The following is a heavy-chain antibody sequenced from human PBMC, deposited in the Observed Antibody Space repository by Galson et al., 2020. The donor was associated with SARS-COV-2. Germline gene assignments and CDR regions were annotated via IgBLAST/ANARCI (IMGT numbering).Heavy chain of an antibody. CDR1: GFTSSNYG. CDR2: TSYDGSQK. CDR3: AKDPRGTVTRMADAMDV. J-gene: IGHJ6*02. Sequence: GGSLRLSCAASGFTSSNYGIHWVRHAPGKGLEWVAFTSYDGSQKNYADSVTGRFTISRDNSKNTLYLQMNSLRAEDTAVYYCAKDPRGTVTRMADAMDVWGQGTTVTVSS. D-gene: IGHD4-17*01. V-gene: IGHV3-30*18.